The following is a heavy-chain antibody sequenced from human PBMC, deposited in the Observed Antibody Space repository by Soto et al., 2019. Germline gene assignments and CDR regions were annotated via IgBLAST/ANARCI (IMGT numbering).Heavy chain of an antibody. J-gene: IGHJ6*03. CDR1: GFTFSSYA. V-gene: IGHV3-23*01. D-gene: IGHD3-10*01. CDR2: ISGSVDST. Sequence: GGSLRLSCAASGFTFSSYAMNWVRQAPGKGLEWVSGISGSVDSTYYADSVKGRFTISRDGSKNTLYLQMNSLRADDTAVYYCAKGLNGDYYYYMDVWGKGTTVTVSS. CDR3: AKGLNGDYYYYMDV.